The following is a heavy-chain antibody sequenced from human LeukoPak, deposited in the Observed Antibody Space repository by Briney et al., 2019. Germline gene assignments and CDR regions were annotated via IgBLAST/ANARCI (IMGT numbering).Heavy chain of an antibody. D-gene: IGHD2-2*01. Sequence: GRSLRLSCAASGFTFSSYGMHWVRQAPGKGLEWVAVISYDGSNKYYAGSVKGRFTISRDNSKNTLYLQMNSLRAEDTAVYYCAKGYCSSTSCIYYYYYGMDVWGQGTTVTVSS. V-gene: IGHV3-30*18. CDR2: ISYDGSNK. CDR1: GFTFSSYG. J-gene: IGHJ6*02. CDR3: AKGYCSSTSCIYYYYYGMDV.